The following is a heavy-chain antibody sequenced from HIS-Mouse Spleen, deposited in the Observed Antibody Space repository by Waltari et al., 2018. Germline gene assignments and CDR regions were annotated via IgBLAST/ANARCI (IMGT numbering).Heavy chain of an antibody. CDR2: IWNNGSHK. V-gene: IGHV3-33*06. CDR1: GFTFSSYG. CDR3: AKGGGSLWGGNYFDY. D-gene: IGHD3-3*01. J-gene: IGHJ4*02. Sequence: QVQLVESGGGVVQPGRSLRLSCAASGFTFSSYGMHWVRRAPGKGLGWGAVIWNNGSHKYYTDSVKGRFTISRDNSKNTLYLQMNSLRAEDTAVYYCAKGGGSLWGGNYFDYWGQGTLVTVSS.